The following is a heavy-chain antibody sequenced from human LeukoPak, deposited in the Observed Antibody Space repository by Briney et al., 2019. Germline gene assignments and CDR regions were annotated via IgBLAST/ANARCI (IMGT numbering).Heavy chain of an antibody. J-gene: IGHJ6*03. CDR1: GGSISSGSYY. CDR2: IYTSGST. D-gene: IGHD2-2*01. V-gene: IGHV4-61*02. CDR3: AREVYCSSTSCLYYYYYMDV. Sequence: SETLSLTCTVSGGSISSGSYYWSWIRQPAGKGLEWIGRIYTSGSTNYNPSLKSRVTISVDTSKNQFSLKLSSVTAADTAVYYCAREVYCSSTSCLYYYYYMDVWGKGTTVTVSS.